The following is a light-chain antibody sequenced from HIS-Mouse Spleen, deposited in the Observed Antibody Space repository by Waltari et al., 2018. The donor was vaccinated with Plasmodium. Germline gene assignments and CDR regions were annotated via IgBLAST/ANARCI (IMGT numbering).Light chain of an antibody. Sequence: QSALTQPASVSGSPGQSITISCTGTSSDAGRYNLVSWYQQQPGKAPKLMIYEGSKRPSGVSNRFSGSKSGNTASLTISGLQAEDEADYYCCSYAGSSTYVFGTGTKVTVL. CDR2: EGS. CDR3: CSYAGSSTYV. V-gene: IGLV2-23*01. CDR1: SSDAGRYNL. J-gene: IGLJ1*01.